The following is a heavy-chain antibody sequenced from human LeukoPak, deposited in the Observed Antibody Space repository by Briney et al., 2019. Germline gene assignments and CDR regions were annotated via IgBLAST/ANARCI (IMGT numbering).Heavy chain of an antibody. V-gene: IGHV1-24*01. D-gene: IGHD3-16*01. Sequence: GASVKVSCKVSGYTLTELSMHWVRQAPGKGLEWMGGFDPEDGETIYAQKFQGRVTMTEDTSTDTAYMELSSLRSEDTAVYYCATPLDYYYYMDVWGKGTTVTVSS. CDR3: ATPLDYYYYMDV. CDR2: FDPEDGET. CDR1: GYTLTELS. J-gene: IGHJ6*03.